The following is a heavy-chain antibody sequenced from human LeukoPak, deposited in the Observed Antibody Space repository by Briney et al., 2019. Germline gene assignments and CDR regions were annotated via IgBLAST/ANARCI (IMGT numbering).Heavy chain of an antibody. CDR3: ATFLGDSRSFDY. Sequence: SETLSLTCTVSGGSISSSSYYWGWIRQPPGKGLEWIGSIYYSGSTYYNPPLKSRVTISVDTSKNQFSLKLSSVTAADTAVYYCATFLGDSRSFDYWGQGTLVTVSS. D-gene: IGHD3-16*01. J-gene: IGHJ4*02. CDR1: GGSISSSSYY. CDR2: IYYSGST. V-gene: IGHV4-39*01.